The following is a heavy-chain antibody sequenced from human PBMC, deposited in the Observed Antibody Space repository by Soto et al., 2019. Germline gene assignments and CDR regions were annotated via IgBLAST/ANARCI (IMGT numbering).Heavy chain of an antibody. V-gene: IGHV4-61*01. J-gene: IGHJ4*02. CDR2: LYYTGST. CDR1: GCPVSTVYY. CDR3: ARGPIPVVRRYFDS. D-gene: IGHD2-15*01. Sequence: SDSLSPTFFISGCPVSTVYYLNWFRQSPGKGLEWIGHLYYTGSTNYNPSLKSRVTISVDTSKNQFFLNLTSVTAADTAVYYCARGPIPVVRRYFDSWGQG.